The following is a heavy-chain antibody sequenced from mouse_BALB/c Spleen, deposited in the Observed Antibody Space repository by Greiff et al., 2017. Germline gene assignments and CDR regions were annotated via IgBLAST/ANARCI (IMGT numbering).Heavy chain of an antibody. J-gene: IGHJ1*01. Sequence: EVMLVESGGGLVKPGGSLKLSCAASGFTFSSYAMSWVRQTPEKRLEWVATISSGGSYTYYPDSVKGRFTISRDNAKNTLYLQMSSLRSEDTAMYYCARNGNYWYFDVWGAGTTVTVSS. D-gene: IGHD2-1*01. CDR1: GFTFSSYA. V-gene: IGHV5-9-1*01. CDR2: ISSGGSYT. CDR3: ARNGNYWYFDV.